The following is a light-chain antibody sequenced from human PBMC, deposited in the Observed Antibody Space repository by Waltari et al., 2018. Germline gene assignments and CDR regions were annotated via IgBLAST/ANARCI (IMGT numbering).Light chain of an antibody. V-gene: IGLV2-23*02. CDR3: CSYAGSNWV. CDR1: SRDVGRYNL. J-gene: IGLJ3*02. CDR2: EVS. Sequence: QSALTQPASVSGSPGQSITISCPGTSRDVGRYNLVSWYQQHPGKAPNLMIYEVSKRPSGVSNRFSGSKSGNTASLTISGLQAEDEADYYCCSYAGSNWVFGGGTKLTVL.